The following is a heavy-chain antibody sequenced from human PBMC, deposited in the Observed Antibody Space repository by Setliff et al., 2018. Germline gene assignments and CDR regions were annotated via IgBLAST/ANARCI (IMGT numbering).Heavy chain of an antibody. D-gene: IGHD3-16*01. V-gene: IGHV3-72*01. Sequence: GGSRRLSGAAFEFTFSRYSMNGVRQAPGKGLEWVGRITNKVNHYVTEYAASVQDRFTISRDDSKDSLFLQMNNLKTEDTAVYYCFRAAAGLDIWSQKNVVTVSS. J-gene: IGHJ4*02. CDR2: ITNKVNHYVT. CDR3: FRAAAGLDI. CDR1: EFTFSRYS.